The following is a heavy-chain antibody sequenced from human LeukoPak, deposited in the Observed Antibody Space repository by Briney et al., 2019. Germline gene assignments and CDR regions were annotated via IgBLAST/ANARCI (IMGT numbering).Heavy chain of an antibody. D-gene: IGHD2-21*02. J-gene: IGHJ4*02. CDR2: INPSGGST. V-gene: IGHV1-46*01. Sequence: GASVKVSCTASGYTFTSYYMHWVRQAPGQGLEWMGIINPSGGSTSYAQKFQGRVTMTRDTSASTVYTELSSLRSEDTAVYYCARVPLLNCGGDCYDGDYWGQGTLVTVSS. CDR3: ARVPLLNCGGDCYDGDY. CDR1: GYTFTSYY.